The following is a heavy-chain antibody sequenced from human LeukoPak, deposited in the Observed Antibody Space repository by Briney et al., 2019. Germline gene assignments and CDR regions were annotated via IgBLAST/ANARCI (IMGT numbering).Heavy chain of an antibody. CDR1: GFIFSSYS. D-gene: IGHD3-10*02. V-gene: IGHV3-21*06. Sequence: GGSLRLSCEASGFIFSSYSMNWVRQAPGKGLEWVSSISSNPHYIYYADSVKGRFTISRDNAKNSLYLQMNSLRAEDTAVYYCAELGITMIGGVWGKGTTVTISS. J-gene: IGHJ6*04. CDR2: ISSNPHYI. CDR3: AELGITMIGGV.